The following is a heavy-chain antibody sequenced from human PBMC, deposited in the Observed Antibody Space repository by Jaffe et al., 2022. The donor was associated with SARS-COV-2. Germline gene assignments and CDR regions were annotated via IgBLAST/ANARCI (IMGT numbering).Heavy chain of an antibody. CDR2: IYTSGGT. J-gene: IGHJ6*02. Sequence: QVQLQESGPGLVKASQTLSLTCTVSGGSISSGSYYWSWIRQPAGKGLEWIGRIYTSGGTNYNPSLESRVTTSIDTSKNQFSLKVRSVTAADSAVYYCARDGTAPGRGQYNYYGMDVWGQGTTVTVSS. V-gene: IGHV4-61*02. CDR3: ARDGTAPGRGQYNYYGMDV. CDR1: GGSISSGSYY. D-gene: IGHD1-1*01.